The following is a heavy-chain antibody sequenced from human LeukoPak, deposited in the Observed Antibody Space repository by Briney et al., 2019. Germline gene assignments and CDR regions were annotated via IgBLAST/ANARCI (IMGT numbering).Heavy chain of an antibody. CDR1: GGTFSSYA. J-gene: IGHJ4*02. CDR3: ARGPYDSSGYPTAFGY. D-gene: IGHD3-22*01. Sequence: ASVKVSCKASGGTFSSYAISWVRQAPGQGLEWMGGIIPIFGTANYAQKFQGRVTITTDESTSTAYMELSSLRSEDTAVYYCARGPYDSSGYPTAFGYWGQGTLVTVSS. CDR2: IIPIFGTA. V-gene: IGHV1-69*05.